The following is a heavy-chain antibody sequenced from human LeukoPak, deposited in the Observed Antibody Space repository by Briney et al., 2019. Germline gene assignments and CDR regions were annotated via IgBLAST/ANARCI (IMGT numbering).Heavy chain of an antibody. D-gene: IGHD6-19*01. CDR1: GGSFSGYY. J-gene: IGHJ5*02. V-gene: IGHV4-34*01. CDR2: INHSGST. Sequence: PSETLSLTCAVYGGSFSGYYWSWIRQPPGKGLEWIGEINHSGSTNYNPSLKRRVTISVDTSKNQFSLKLSSVTAADTAVYYCARHVRKRGIAVAGTPGWFDPWGQGTLVTVSS. CDR3: ARHVRKRGIAVAGTPGWFDP.